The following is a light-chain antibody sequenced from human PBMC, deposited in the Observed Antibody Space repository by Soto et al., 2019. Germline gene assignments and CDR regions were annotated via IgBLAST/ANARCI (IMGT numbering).Light chain of an antibody. CDR2: WAS. V-gene: IGKV4-1*01. Sequence: DIVMTQSPDSLAVSLGERATINCKSSQSILYNSDNKNYLSWYQQKPGQPPKPLIYWASTRESGVPDRFSGGGSGTDFTLTISSLQAEDVATYYCQQSYGTPLTFGQGTKVEIK. J-gene: IGKJ1*01. CDR1: QSILYNSDNKNY. CDR3: QQSYGTPLT.